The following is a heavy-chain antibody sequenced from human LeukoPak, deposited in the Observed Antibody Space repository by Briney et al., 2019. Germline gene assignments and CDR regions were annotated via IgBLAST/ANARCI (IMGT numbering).Heavy chain of an antibody. Sequence: GASVKVSCKASGYTFTSYEINWVRQATGQGLEWMGWMNPNSGNTGYAQKFQGRVTMTRNTSISTAYMELSRLRSEDTAVYYCARWGRYCSSTSCYSFDPWGQGTLVTVSS. CDR2: MNPNSGNT. CDR3: ARWGRYCSSTSCYSFDP. D-gene: IGHD2-2*01. J-gene: IGHJ5*02. CDR1: GYTFTSYE. V-gene: IGHV1-8*01.